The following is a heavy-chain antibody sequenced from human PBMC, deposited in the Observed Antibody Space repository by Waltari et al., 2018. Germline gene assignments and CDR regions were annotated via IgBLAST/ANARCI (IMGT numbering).Heavy chain of an antibody. Sequence: QVQLQQWGAGLLKPSETLSLTCAVYGGSFSGYYWSWIRQPPGKGLELIGEINHSGSTNYNPSLKSRVTISVDTSKNQFSLKLSSVTAADTAVYYCARGGIAARRRPNDYWGQGTLVTVSS. J-gene: IGHJ4*02. CDR2: INHSGST. CDR3: ARGGIAARRRPNDY. V-gene: IGHV4-34*01. D-gene: IGHD6-6*01. CDR1: GGSFSGYY.